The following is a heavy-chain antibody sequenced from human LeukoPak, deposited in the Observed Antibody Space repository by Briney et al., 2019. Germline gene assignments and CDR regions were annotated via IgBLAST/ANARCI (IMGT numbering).Heavy chain of an antibody. CDR2: ISWNSGSI. J-gene: IGHJ4*02. Sequence: GGSLRLSCAASGFTFDDYAMHWVRQAPGKGLEWVSGISWNSGSIGYADSVKGRFTISRDNAKNSLYLQMNSLRAEDTALYYCAKGSAVTTAPDYWGQGTLVTVSS. V-gene: IGHV3-9*01. CDR3: AKGSAVTTAPDY. CDR1: GFTFDDYA. D-gene: IGHD4-17*01.